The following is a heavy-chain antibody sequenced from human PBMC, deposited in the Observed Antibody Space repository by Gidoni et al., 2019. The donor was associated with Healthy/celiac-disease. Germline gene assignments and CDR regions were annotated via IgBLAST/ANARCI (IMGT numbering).Heavy chain of an antibody. CDR1: GFTFSRYW. J-gene: IGHJ5*02. Sequence: EVQLLESGGGLVQPGGSLRLSCAASGFTFSRYWMHWVRQAPGKGLVWVSRINSDGSSTSYADSVKGRFTISRDNAKNTLYLQMNSLRAEDTAVYYCATVPTTYYYDSSGSPAWGQGTLVTVSS. D-gene: IGHD3-22*01. V-gene: IGHV3-74*01. CDR3: ATVPTTYYYDSSGSPA. CDR2: INSDGSST.